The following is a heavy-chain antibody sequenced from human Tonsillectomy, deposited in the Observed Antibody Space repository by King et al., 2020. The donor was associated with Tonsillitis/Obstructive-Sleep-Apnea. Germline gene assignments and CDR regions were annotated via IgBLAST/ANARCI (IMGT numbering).Heavy chain of an antibody. Sequence: QLVESGGGLAQPGGSLRLSCAASAFTFSSYAMSWVRQAPGKGLEWVSVISGSGDNTYYADSVKGRFTISRDNSKNTLFLQINSLRAEDTAVYYCAKGSGGDPTYYYYGMDVWGQGTTVTVSS. V-gene: IGHV3-23*04. D-gene: IGHD2-21*02. CDR3: AKGSGGDPTYYYYGMDV. CDR1: AFTFSSYA. J-gene: IGHJ6*02. CDR2: ISGSGDNT.